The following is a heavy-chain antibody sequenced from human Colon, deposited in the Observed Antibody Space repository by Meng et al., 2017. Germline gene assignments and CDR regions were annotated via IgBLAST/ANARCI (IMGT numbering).Heavy chain of an antibody. V-gene: IGHV4-4*02. CDR1: GGSITTNTG. Sequence: QVQQPESGPGLVKPSGPSSLTCAVSGGSITTNTGWSWVRQPPGKGLEWIGEIHPSGGTNYNPSLKSRVTMSIDNSKRQFSLNLSSVTAADTAVYYCARGGGCVNGVCGSLDYWGQGTLVTASS. D-gene: IGHD2-8*01. J-gene: IGHJ4*02. CDR2: IHPSGGT. CDR3: ARGGGCVNGVCGSLDY.